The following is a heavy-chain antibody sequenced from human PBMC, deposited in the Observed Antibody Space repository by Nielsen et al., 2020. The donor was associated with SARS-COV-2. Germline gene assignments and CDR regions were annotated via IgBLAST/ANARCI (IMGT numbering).Heavy chain of an antibody. J-gene: IGHJ5*02. CDR1: GFTFSSYS. V-gene: IGHV3-21*04. CDR3: ARVRSWFGESLNWFDP. Sequence: GESLKISCAASGFTFSSYSMNWVRQAPGKGLEWVSSISSSSSYIYYADSVKGRFTISRDNAKNSLYLQMNSLRAEDTAVYYCARVRSWFGESLNWFDPWGQGTLVTVSS. D-gene: IGHD3-10*01. CDR2: ISSSSSYI.